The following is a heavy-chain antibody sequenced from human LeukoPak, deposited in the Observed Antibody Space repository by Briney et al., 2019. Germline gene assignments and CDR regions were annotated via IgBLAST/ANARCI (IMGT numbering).Heavy chain of an antibody. CDR2: IYYSGST. J-gene: IGHJ4*02. Sequence: SETLSLTCTVSGDSISSYYWSWIRQPPGKGLEWIGYIYYSGSTNYNPSLKSRVTISVDTSKNQFSLKLSSVTAADTAVYYCARGRRRWLQLGGYYFDYWGQGTLVTVSS. CDR1: GDSISSYY. V-gene: IGHV4-59*12. CDR3: ARGRRRWLQLGGYYFDY. D-gene: IGHD5-24*01.